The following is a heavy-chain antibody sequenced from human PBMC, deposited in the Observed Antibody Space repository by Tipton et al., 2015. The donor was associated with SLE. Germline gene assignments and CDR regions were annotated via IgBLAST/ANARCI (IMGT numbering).Heavy chain of an antibody. Sequence: TLSLTCTVSGGSITSGNFYWNWIRQPAGKGLEWIGSIYHSGSTNYNPSLNSRLTISLDTSKNQFSLNLTSVTAADTAVYYCARGWSLDWAPFGFWGQGTLVTVSS. CDR2: IYHSGST. D-gene: IGHD3-9*01. V-gene: IGHV4-61*02. J-gene: IGHJ4*02. CDR1: GGSITSGNFY. CDR3: ARGWSLDWAPFGF.